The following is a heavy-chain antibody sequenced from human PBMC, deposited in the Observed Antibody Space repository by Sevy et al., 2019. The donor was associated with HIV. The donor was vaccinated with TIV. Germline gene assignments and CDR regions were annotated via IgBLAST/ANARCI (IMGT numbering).Heavy chain of an antibody. J-gene: IGHJ4*02. CDR2: IYYSGST. CDR3: ARESIGAVGDFDY. V-gene: IGHV4-59*01. Sequence: SETLSLTCTVSGGSINNYFWSWIRQPPGKGLEWIGYIYYSGSTNYNPSLRSRFTISVDTSKNQFSLKLSSVTVAVTAVYYCARESIGAVGDFDYWGQGSMVTVSS. CDR1: GGSINNYF. D-gene: IGHD6-13*01.